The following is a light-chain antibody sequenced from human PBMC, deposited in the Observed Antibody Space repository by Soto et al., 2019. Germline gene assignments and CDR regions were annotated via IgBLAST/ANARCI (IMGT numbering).Light chain of an antibody. J-gene: IGKJ1*01. Sequence: IVMTQSLSTLSVSPGERATLSWTASENVNSNVACGYQQTPGQTPRLLIFGAYTRASGIPGRFSGSGSGTEFTLTISSLQSEDFAVYYRQQYDDWPSFGQGTKVDIK. CDR3: QQYDDWPS. V-gene: IGKV3-15*01. CDR2: GAY. CDR1: ENVNSN.